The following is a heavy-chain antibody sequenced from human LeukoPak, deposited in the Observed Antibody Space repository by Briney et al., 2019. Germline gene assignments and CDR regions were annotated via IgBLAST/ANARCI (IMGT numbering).Heavy chain of an antibody. CDR3: GRPLQRGSWTQRALDY. V-gene: IGHV1-8*01. D-gene: IGHD3-10*01. Sequence: VASVKVSCTASGYTFTSHDISWVRQATGQGLEWMGWMNPNSGNAGYAQRFQGRVTMTRNNSISTAYMELTSLRSEDTAVYYCGRPLQRGSWTQRALDYWGQGTLVTVSS. CDR1: GYTFTSHD. J-gene: IGHJ4*02. CDR2: MNPNSGNA.